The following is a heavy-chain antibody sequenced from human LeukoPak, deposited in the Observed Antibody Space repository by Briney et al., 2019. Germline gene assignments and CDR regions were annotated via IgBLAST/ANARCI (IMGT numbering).Heavy chain of an antibody. CDR1: GFTFDEYG. V-gene: IGHV3-20*04. J-gene: IGHJ4*02. CDR3: ARARVTGTGGYYFDY. D-gene: IGHD1-20*01. Sequence: GGSLRLSCAASGFTFDEYGMSWVRQAPGKGLEWVSGINRNGGSTGYADSVKGRFSISRDNAKNSLYLQMNSLRAEDTALYYCARARVTGTGGYYFDYWGQGTLVTVSS. CDR2: INRNGGST.